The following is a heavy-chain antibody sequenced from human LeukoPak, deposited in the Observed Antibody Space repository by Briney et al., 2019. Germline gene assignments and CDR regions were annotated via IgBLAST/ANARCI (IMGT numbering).Heavy chain of an antibody. J-gene: IGHJ4*02. V-gene: IGHV3-21*01. CDR1: GFTFSSYS. D-gene: IGHD2/OR15-2a*01. CDR2: ITSSGRYI. CDR3: TRKGSQWDFLVDY. Sequence: GGSLRLSCAASGFTFSSYSMNWVRQAPGKGLEWVSSITSSGRYIYYADSVEGRFTISRDNAENSLYLQMDSLTAEDTAVYYCTRKGSQWDFLVDYWGQGTRVTVSP.